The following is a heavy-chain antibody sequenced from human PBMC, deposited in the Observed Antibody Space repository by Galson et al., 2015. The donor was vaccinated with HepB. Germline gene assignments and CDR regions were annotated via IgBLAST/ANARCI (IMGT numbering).Heavy chain of an antibody. D-gene: IGHD1-26*01. CDR2: ISSSSSYI. CDR3: AKDGPIVGATTFSDDAFDI. V-gene: IGHV3-21*01. CDR1: GFTFSSYS. Sequence: SLRLSCAASGFTFSSYSMNWVRQAPGKGLEWVSSISSSSSYIYYADSVKGRFTISRDNSKNTLYLQMNSLRAEDTAVYYCAKDGPIVGATTFSDDAFDIWGQGTMVTVSS. J-gene: IGHJ3*02.